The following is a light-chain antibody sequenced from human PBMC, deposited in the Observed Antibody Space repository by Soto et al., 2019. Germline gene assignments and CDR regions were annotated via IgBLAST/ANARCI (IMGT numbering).Light chain of an antibody. J-gene: IGKJ3*01. CDR2: DAS. CDR1: ESVHRN. V-gene: IGKV3-15*01. Sequence: EVVMTQSPATLSVSPGERVTLSCRASESVHRNLAWYQQKPGQGPSLLIYDASTRATGVPARFTGSGSGTEFTLTISSLQSEDFGVYHCQHYSNWPPTFGPGTKVEIK. CDR3: QHYSNWPPT.